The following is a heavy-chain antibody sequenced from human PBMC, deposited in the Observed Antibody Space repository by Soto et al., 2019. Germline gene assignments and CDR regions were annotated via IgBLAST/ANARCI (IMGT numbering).Heavy chain of an antibody. CDR2: IKSNSDGGTT. V-gene: IGHV3-15*07. CDR3: TTDGAQIAAAGTGGLYFDY. Sequence: GSLRLSCAASGFTFSNAWMNWVRQAPGKGLEWVGRIKSNSDGGTTDYAAPVKGRFTISRDDSKNTLYLQMNSLKTEDTAVYFCTTDGAQIAAAGTGGLYFDYWGQGTVVTVSS. CDR1: GFTFSNAW. D-gene: IGHD6-13*01. J-gene: IGHJ4*02.